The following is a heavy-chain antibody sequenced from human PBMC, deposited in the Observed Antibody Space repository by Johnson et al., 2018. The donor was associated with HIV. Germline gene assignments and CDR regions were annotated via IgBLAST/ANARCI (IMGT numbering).Heavy chain of an antibody. J-gene: IGHJ3*02. V-gene: IGHV3-9*01. CDR3: AKVKSWGLDAFDI. CDR1: GFTFDDYA. CDR2: ISWNSGSI. Sequence: VQLVEPGGGLVQPGRSLRLSCAASGFTFDDYAMHWVRQAPGKGLEWVSGISWNSGSIGYADSVKGRFTISRDNSKNTLSLQMNSLRVEDTAVYYCAKVKSWGLDAFDIWGQGTMVTVSS. D-gene: IGHD7-27*01.